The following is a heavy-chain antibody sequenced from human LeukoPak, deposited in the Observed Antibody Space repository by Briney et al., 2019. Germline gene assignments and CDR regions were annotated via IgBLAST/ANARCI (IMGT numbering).Heavy chain of an antibody. CDR2: INPSAGGT. Sequence: GASVKVSCKASGYAFTSYYIHWVRQAPGQGLEWMGLINPSAGGTSYAQKFQDRVTMTRDMSTTTVYLGLNSLRSEDTAVYYCARGGCSTTSCYHFDSWGQRTLVTVSS. V-gene: IGHV1-46*01. J-gene: IGHJ4*02. CDR1: GYAFTSYY. CDR3: ARGGCSTTSCYHFDS. D-gene: IGHD2-2*01.